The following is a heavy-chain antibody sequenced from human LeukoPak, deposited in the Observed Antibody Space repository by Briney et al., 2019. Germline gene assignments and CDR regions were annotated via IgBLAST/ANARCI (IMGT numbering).Heavy chain of an antibody. J-gene: IGHJ4*02. CDR1: GFTFSSYA. V-gene: IGHV3-23*01. CDR2: ISGSGGST. Sequence: GGSLRLSCAASGFTFSSYAMSWVRQAPGKGLEWVSAISGSGGSTYYADSVKGRFTISRDNPKNTLYLQVNSLRAEDTAVYYCAKGGKWDVTPFDYWGQGTLVTVSS. D-gene: IGHD1-26*01. CDR3: AKGGKWDVTPFDY.